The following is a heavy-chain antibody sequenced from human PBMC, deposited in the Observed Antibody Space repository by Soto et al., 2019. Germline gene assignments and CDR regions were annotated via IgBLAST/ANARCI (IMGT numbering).Heavy chain of an antibody. V-gene: IGHV3-23*01. D-gene: IGHD6-13*01. CDR3: AYSSTPFDY. J-gene: IGHJ4*02. Sequence: PGGSLRLSCAASGFTFNSYAMSWVRQAPGNGLEWVSAISGSGGSTYYADAVKGRFTISRDNSKNTLYLQMNSLRAEDTAVYYCAYSSTPFDYWGQGTLVTVSS. CDR2: ISGSGGST. CDR1: GFTFNSYA.